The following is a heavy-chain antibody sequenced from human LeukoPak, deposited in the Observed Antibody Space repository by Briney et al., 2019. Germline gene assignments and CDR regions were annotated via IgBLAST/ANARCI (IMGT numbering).Heavy chain of an antibody. J-gene: IGHJ5*02. CDR2: IKQDGSEI. CDR1: GFTFSSYW. V-gene: IGHV3-7*01. Sequence: GSLRLSCAASGFTFSSYWMSWVRQAPGKGLEWVANIKQDGSEINYVDSVKGRFTISRNNAKNSLYLQMNNLRDEDTAVYYCAKSHVTVPNGDWFGPWGQGTLVTVSS. D-gene: IGHD4-11*01. CDR3: AKSHVTVPNGDWFGP.